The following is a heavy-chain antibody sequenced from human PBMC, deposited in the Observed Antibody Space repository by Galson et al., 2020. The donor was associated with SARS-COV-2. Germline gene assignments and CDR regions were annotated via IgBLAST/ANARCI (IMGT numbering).Heavy chain of an antibody. CDR1: GGSISSSSYY. Sequence: SETLSLTCTVSGGSISSSSYYRGWIRQPPGKALEWIGSIYYSGVTYYNPSLKSRVTISVDTSKNQFSLKLTSVTAADTAVYYCARPTTVNLIDAFNIWGQGTMVTVSS. J-gene: IGHJ3*02. CDR2: IYYSGVT. V-gene: IGHV4-39*01. CDR3: ARPTTVNLIDAFNI. D-gene: IGHD4-17*01.